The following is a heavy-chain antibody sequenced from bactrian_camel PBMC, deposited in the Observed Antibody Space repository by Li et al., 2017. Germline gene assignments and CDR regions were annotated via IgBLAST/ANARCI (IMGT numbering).Heavy chain of an antibody. V-gene: IGHV3S20*01. CDR1: GSTGSSYH. CDR3: YLDTPDCYLSAPAYTY. D-gene: IGHD2*01. CDR2: MHTGGDFT. Sequence: HVQLVESGGGSTQAGGSLKLACVASGSTGSSYHRAWFRQVPGKEREGVATMHTGGDFTVYAESVRVRFTISRDNAKNTMYLEMNSLKPEDTGEYHCYLDTPDCYLSAPAYTYSGQGTQVTVS. J-gene: IGHJ4*01.